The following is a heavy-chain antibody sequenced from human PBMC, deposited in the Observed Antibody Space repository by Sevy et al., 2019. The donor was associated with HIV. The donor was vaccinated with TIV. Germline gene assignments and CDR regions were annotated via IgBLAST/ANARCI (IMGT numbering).Heavy chain of an antibody. CDR2: LSHSGDNT. Sequence: GGSLRLTCTSSGLSFNNYALTWVRRAPGKGLEWVSTLSHSGDNTDYADSVKGRFIISRDNSENTLYLQMNSLRAEDTALYYCAGRKVGDFWSGSVRGPWAGGPLFDYWGQGTLVTVSS. CDR1: GLSFNNYA. CDR3: AGRKVGDFWSGSVRGPWAGGPLFDY. D-gene: IGHD3-3*01. V-gene: IGHV3-23*01. J-gene: IGHJ4*02.